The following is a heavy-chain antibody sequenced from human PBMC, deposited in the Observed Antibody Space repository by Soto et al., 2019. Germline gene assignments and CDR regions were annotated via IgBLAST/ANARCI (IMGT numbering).Heavy chain of an antibody. D-gene: IGHD3-9*01. CDR1: GFTFSNAW. V-gene: IGHV3-15*01. CDR3: TTGPYDISTGPKPSFDY. J-gene: IGHJ4*02. Sequence: PGGSLRLSCAASGFTFSNAWMSWVRQAPGKGLEWVGRIKSKTDGGTTDYAAPVKGRFTISRDDSKNTLYLQMNSLKTEDTAVYYCTTGPYDISTGPKPSFDYWGQGTLVTVLL. CDR2: IKSKTDGGTT.